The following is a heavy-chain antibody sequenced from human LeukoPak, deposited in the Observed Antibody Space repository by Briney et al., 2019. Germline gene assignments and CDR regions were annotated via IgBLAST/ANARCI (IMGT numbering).Heavy chain of an antibody. CDR1: GGSFSGYY. V-gene: IGHV4-34*01. CDR2: INRSGST. Sequence: SSETLSLTCAVYGGSFSGYYWSWIRQPPGKGLEWIGEINRSGSTNYNPSLKSRVTISVDTSKNQFSLKLSSVTAADTAVYYCARGSGDDFWSGYYPHYFDYWGQGTLVTVSS. D-gene: IGHD3-3*01. CDR3: ARGSGDDFWSGYYPHYFDY. J-gene: IGHJ4*02.